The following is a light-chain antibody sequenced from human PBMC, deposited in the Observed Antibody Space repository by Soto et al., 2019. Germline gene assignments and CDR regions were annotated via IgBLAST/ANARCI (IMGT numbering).Light chain of an antibody. CDR1: QSVSSH. CDR2: DTS. Sequence: EIVLTQSPVTLSLSPGERATLSCRASQSVSSHLAWYQQRPGQAPRLLIYDTSNRATGIPARFSGSGSGTDFSLTISSLEPEDFAVYYCQQRGNWPRTFGQGTKLELK. CDR3: QQRGNWPRT. V-gene: IGKV3-11*01. J-gene: IGKJ2*01.